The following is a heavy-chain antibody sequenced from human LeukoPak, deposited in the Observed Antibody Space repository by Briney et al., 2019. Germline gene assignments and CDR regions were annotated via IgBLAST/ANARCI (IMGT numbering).Heavy chain of an antibody. CDR3: ARDLKSGIGDYDY. CDR2: IYYSGST. J-gene: IGHJ4*02. D-gene: IGHD4-17*01. Sequence: PSETLSLTCTVSGGSISSSSYYWGWIRQPPGKGLEWIGSIYYSGSTYYNPSLKSRVTISVDTSKNQFSLKLSSVTAADTAVYYCARDLKSGIGDYDYWGQGTLVTVSS. V-gene: IGHV4-39*07. CDR1: GGSISSSSYY.